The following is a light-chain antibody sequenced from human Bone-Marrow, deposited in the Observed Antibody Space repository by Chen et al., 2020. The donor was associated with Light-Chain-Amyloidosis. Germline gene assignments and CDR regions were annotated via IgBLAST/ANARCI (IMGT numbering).Light chain of an antibody. J-gene: IGLJ2*01. Sequence: QSALTQPASVSGSPGQSLTISCTGTSSDVGGYNYDSWYQQHPGKAPKLMIYDVSNRPSGVSNRFSGSKYGNTASLTISGLQAEDEADYYCSSYTSSSVVFGGGTKLTVL. CDR1: SSDVGGYNY. V-gene: IGLV2-14*01. CDR2: DVS. CDR3: SSYTSSSVV.